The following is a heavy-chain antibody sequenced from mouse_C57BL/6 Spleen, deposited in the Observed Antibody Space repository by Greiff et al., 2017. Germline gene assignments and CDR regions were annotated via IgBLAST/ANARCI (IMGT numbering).Heavy chain of an antibody. CDR3: ARSGNLLLLRDYFDY. D-gene: IGHD1-1*01. CDR2: IYPGSGNT. CDR1: GYSFTSYY. V-gene: IGHV1-66*01. J-gene: IGHJ2*01. Sequence: QVQLQQSGPELVKPGASVKISCKASGYSFTSYYIHWVKQRPGQGLEWIGWIYPGSGNTKYNEKFKGKATLTADTSSSTAYMQLSSLTSEDSAVYYCARSGNLLLLRDYFDYWGQGTTLTVSS.